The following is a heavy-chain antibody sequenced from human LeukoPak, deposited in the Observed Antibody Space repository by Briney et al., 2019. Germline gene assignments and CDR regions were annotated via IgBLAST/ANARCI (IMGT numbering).Heavy chain of an antibody. CDR1: GFTFSNYA. CDR3: AKADCGDDCYPSYYYYAMDV. Sequence: PGGSLRLSCAASGFTFSNYAMTWVRQAPGEGLEWVSAIRGSGGSSTYYTDSVKGRFTISRDNSKNTLYLQMSSLRAEDAALYYCAKADCGDDCYPSYYYYAMDVWGQGTTVTVFS. CDR2: IRGSGGSST. V-gene: IGHV3-23*01. D-gene: IGHD2-21*02. J-gene: IGHJ6*02.